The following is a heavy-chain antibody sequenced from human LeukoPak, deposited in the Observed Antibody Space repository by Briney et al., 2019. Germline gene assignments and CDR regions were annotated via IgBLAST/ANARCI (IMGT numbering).Heavy chain of an antibody. J-gene: IGHJ6*03. V-gene: IGHV1-46*01. CDR3: ARAMVRGVPTVSLPPSYYYYMDV. D-gene: IGHD3-10*01. Sequence: ASVKVSCKASGYTFTSYYMHWVRQAPGQGLEWMGIINPSGGSTSYAQKFQGRVTMTRDTSISTAYMDLSRLRSDDTAVYYCARAMVRGVPTVSLPPSYYYYMDVWGKGTTVTISS. CDR1: GYTFTSYY. CDR2: INPSGGST.